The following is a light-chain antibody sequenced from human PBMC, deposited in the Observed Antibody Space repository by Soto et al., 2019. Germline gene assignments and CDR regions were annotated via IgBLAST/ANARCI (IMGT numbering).Light chain of an antibody. CDR1: SSDVGSYNL. J-gene: IGLJ1*01. Sequence: QSVLTQPASVSGSPGRSITISCAGNSSDVGSYNLVSWYQQHPGKAPKLMIYGVNKRPSGVSNRFSGSKSGNTASLTISGLQAEDEADYYCCSYAGISTFYVFGTGTKVTVL. CDR3: CSYAGISTFYV. V-gene: IGLV2-23*02. CDR2: GVN.